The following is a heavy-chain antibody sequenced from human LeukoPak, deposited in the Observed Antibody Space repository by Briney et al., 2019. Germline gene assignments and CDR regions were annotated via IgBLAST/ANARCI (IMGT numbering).Heavy chain of an antibody. CDR2: IYYSGST. CDR3: TSAYDRNYYYYMDV. J-gene: IGHJ6*03. V-gene: IGHV4-59*01. D-gene: IGHD3-22*01. CDR1: GGSISIYY. Sequence: SETLSLTCTVSGGSISIYYWSWIPQPPGKGLKWIGYIYYSGSTSYSPSLRSRVTISVDTSKNQFSLKLSSVTAADTAVYYCTSAYDRNYYYYMDVWGKGTTVTVSS.